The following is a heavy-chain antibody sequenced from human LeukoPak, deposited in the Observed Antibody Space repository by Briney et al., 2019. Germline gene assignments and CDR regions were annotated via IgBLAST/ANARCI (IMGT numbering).Heavy chain of an antibody. Sequence: PGGSLRLSCAASGFALSSHWMTWVRQAPGKGLEWVANIKQDGSEKYYVDSVKGRFTISRDNAKNSLYLQMNSLRAEDTAVYYCARAADTSYYYDISGYFEAWGQGTMVTVSS. J-gene: IGHJ3*01. CDR3: ARAADTSYYYDISGYFEA. CDR2: IKQDGSEK. CDR1: GFALSSHW. V-gene: IGHV3-7*03. D-gene: IGHD3-22*01.